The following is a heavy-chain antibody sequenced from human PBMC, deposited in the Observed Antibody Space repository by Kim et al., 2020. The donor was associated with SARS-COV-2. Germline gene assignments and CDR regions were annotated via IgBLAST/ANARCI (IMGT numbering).Heavy chain of an antibody. CDR3: AKGSDYYGSGSYGVYGMDV. CDR2: IWYDGSNK. CDR1: GFTFSSYG. Sequence: GGSLRLSCAASGFTFSSYGMHWVRQAPGKGLEWVAVIWYDGSNKYYADSVKGRFTISRDNSKNTLYLQMNSLRAEDTAVYYCAKGSDYYGSGSYGVYGMDVWGQGTTVTVSS. V-gene: IGHV3-33*06. J-gene: IGHJ6*02. D-gene: IGHD3-10*01.